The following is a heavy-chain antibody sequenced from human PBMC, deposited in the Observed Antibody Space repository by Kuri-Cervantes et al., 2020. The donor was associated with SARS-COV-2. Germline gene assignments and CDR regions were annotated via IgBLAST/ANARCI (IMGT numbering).Heavy chain of an antibody. CDR2: ISAYNGNT. V-gene: IGHV1-18*01. Sequence: ASVKVSCKASGYTFTSYGISWVRQAPGQGLEWMGWISAYNGNTNYAQKLQGRVTMTRNTSISTAYMELSSLRSEDTAVYYCARVRGDYAPDYYYYYGMDVWGQGTTVTVSS. CDR3: ARVRGDYAPDYYYYYGMDV. CDR1: GYTFTSYG. D-gene: IGHD4-17*01. J-gene: IGHJ6*01.